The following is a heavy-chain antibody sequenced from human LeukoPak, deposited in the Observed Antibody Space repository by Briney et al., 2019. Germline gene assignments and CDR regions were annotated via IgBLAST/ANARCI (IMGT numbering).Heavy chain of an antibody. CDR3: ARGIVAAGDFDY. CDR1: GFTVSSNY. Sequence: GGSLRLSCAASGFTVSSNYMSWVRQVPGKGLVWVSRINSDGSSTTYADSVKGRFTISRDNAKNTVYLQMNSLRAEDTAVYYCARGIVAAGDFDYWGQGTLVTVSS. CDR2: INSDGSST. J-gene: IGHJ4*02. V-gene: IGHV3-74*01. D-gene: IGHD6-13*01.